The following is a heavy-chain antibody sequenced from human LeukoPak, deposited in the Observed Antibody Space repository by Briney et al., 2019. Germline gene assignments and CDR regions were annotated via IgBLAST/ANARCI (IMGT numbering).Heavy chain of an antibody. CDR1: GGSISSGSYY. CDR2: IYTSGST. D-gene: IGHD4-17*01. Sequence: SQTLSLTCTVSGGSISSGSYYWSWIRQPAGQGLEWIGRIYTSGSTNYNPSLKSRVTISVDTSKNQFSLKLSSVTAADTAVYYCARDPDGDYAYFDYWSQGTLVTVSS. CDR3: ARDPDGDYAYFDY. J-gene: IGHJ4*02. V-gene: IGHV4-61*02.